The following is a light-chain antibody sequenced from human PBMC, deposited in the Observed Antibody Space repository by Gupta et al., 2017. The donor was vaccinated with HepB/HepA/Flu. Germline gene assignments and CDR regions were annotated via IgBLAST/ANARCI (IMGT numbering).Light chain of an antibody. V-gene: IGKV3-20*01. CDR2: GAS. Sequence: EVVLTQSPGTLSMSPGERANLSCRASQSVTRTYLGWYQQKPGQPPRLLIYGASRRATGIPDRFSGSGSGTDFTLTISRLEPEDFAVYYCQQYGSSPLTFGPGTKVDIK. J-gene: IGKJ3*01. CDR3: QQYGSSPLT. CDR1: QSVTRTY.